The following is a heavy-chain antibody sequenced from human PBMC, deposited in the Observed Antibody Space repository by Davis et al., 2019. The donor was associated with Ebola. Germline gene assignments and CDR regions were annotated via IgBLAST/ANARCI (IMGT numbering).Heavy chain of an antibody. CDR1: GFSLSTARMG. CDR3: ARQTRRNTVFGAPYYGMDV. Sequence: SGPTLVKPTETLTLTCTVSGFSLSTARMGVSWIRQPPGKALEWLAHIFSNDEKSYSTSLKSRLTISKDTSKSQVVLTMTNMDPVDTATYYCARQTRRNTVFGAPYYGMDVWGQGTTVTVSS. D-gene: IGHD3-3*01. CDR2: IFSNDEK. V-gene: IGHV2-26*01. J-gene: IGHJ6*02.